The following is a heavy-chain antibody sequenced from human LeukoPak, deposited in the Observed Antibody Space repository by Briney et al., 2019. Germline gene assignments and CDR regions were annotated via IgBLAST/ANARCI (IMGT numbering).Heavy chain of an antibody. Sequence: ASVKVPCKASGYTFTSYGISWVRQAPGQGLEWMGWVSAYNGNTNYAQKFQGRVTMTTDTPTSTVYMELRSLRSDDTAVYYCGRHDGGSGWPWLGIDYWGQGTLVTVSS. J-gene: IGHJ4*02. D-gene: IGHD6-25*01. V-gene: IGHV1-18*01. CDR2: VSAYNGNT. CDR3: GRHDGGSGWPWLGIDY. CDR1: GYTFTSYG.